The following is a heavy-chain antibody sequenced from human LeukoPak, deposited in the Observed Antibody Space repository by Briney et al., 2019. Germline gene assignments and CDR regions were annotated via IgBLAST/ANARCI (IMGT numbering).Heavy chain of an antibody. CDR3: ARAPYYYYMDV. CDR2: IHYNGGT. J-gene: IGHJ6*03. Sequence: SETLSLTCTASGSSISNYYWSWIRQPPGQGLEWIGYIHYNGGTNYNPSLTSRVTVSLDTSKNQFSLSLSSVSAADTATYYCARAPYYYYMDVWGKGTTVTVSS. V-gene: IGHV4-59*01. CDR1: GSSISNYY.